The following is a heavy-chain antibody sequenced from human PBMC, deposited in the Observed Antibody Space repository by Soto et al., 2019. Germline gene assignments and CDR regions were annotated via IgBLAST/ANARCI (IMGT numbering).Heavy chain of an antibody. V-gene: IGHV3-30*18. CDR1: GFTFSSYG. Sequence: PGGSLRLSCASSGFTFSSYGMHWVRQAPGKGLEWVAVISYDGSNKYYADSVKGRFTISRDNSKNTLYLQMNSLRAEDTAVYYCAKDLPAYCGGDCTFDYWGQGTLVTVSS. CDR3: AKDLPAYCGGDCTFDY. CDR2: ISYDGSNK. D-gene: IGHD2-21*02. J-gene: IGHJ4*02.